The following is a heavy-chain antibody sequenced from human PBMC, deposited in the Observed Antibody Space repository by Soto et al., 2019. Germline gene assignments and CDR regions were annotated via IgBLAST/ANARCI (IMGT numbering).Heavy chain of an antibody. D-gene: IGHD3-10*01. Sequence: QVQLQESGPGLVKPSETLSLTCTVSGGSISSYYWSWIRQPPGKGLEWIGYIYYSGSTNYNPSLSIRFSCSGVTSMTQFALKLSSVTAADTAVYYCARETMVLGVTVFDYWGQGTLVTVSS. CDR2: IYYSGST. J-gene: IGHJ4*02. CDR3: ARETMVLGVTVFDY. CDR1: GGSISSYY. V-gene: IGHV4-59*01.